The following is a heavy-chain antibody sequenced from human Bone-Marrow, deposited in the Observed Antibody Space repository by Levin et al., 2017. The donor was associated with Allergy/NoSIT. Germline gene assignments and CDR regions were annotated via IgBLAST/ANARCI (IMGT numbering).Heavy chain of an antibody. CDR2: IWSDGTQK. Sequence: GESLKISCTTSGFTFSSSGMHWVRQAPGKGLEWVAVIWSDGTQKYYADSVKGRFTISRDNSKNTLYLQMNTLSAEDKAVYYCARERDLHFDYWGQGTLVTVSA. CDR3: ARERDLHFDY. J-gene: IGHJ4*02. V-gene: IGHV3-33*01. CDR1: GFTFSSSG.